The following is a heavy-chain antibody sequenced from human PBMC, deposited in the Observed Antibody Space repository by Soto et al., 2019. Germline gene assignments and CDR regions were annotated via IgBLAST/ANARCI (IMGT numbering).Heavy chain of an antibody. J-gene: IGHJ4*01. CDR3: ARGLNKAALSFEY. CDR2: INWNGASA. D-gene: IGHD6-25*01. CDR1: GFTFSNYA. V-gene: IGHV3-20*04. Sequence: GGSLRLSCAASGFTFSNYAMSWVRQAPGKGLEWISGINWNGASAGYADSVKGRFTISRDNAKNSLYLQMNSLRAEDTALYYCARGLNKAALSFEYWGQGTLVTVSS.